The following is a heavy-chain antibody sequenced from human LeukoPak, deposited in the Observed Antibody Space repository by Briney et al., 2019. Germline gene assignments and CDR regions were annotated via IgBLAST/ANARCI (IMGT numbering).Heavy chain of an antibody. D-gene: IGHD3-9*01. CDR3: AAGLRYFDWLSQGNAFDI. CDR2: IYYSGST. V-gene: IGHV4-61*01. J-gene: IGHJ3*02. Sequence: PSETLSLTCTVSGGSFSSGSYYWSWIRQPPGKGLEWIGYIYYSGSTNYNPSLKSRVTISVDTSKNQFSLKLSSVTAVDTAVYYCAAGLRYFDWLSQGNAFDIWGQGTMVTVSS. CDR1: GGSFSSGSYY.